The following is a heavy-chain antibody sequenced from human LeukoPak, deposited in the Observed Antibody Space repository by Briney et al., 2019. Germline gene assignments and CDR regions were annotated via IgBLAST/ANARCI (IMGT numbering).Heavy chain of an antibody. J-gene: IGHJ5*01. CDR1: GGSVSSDGCY. CDR3: AGGRHGSSWYDS. Sequence: SETLSLTCTVSGGSVSSDGCYWTWIRQQSGKGLEWIGYIYYSGTSYNNPSLKSRISMSIDTSKNEFSLKLTSVTAADTAVYYCAGGRHGSSWYDSWGQGTLVTVSS. V-gene: IGHV4-31*03. D-gene: IGHD6-13*01. CDR2: IYYSGTS.